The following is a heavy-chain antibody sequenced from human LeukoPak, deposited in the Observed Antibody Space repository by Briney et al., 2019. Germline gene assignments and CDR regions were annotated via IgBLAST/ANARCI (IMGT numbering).Heavy chain of an antibody. Sequence: GGSLRLSCAGSGFSFGDYAISWVRQAPGKGLEWVGFIRVNTYGGTAEYAASVKGRFSISRDDSKGIAYLQMNSLKTEDTAVYYCASWSGEDYWGQGVLVTVSS. J-gene: IGHJ4*02. V-gene: IGHV3-49*04. CDR1: GFSFGDYA. CDR3: ASWSGEDY. D-gene: IGHD3-3*01. CDR2: IRVNTYGGTA.